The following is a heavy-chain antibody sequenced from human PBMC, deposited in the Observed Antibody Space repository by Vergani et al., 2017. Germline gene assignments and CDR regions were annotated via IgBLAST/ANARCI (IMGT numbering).Heavy chain of an antibody. V-gene: IGHV3-13*01. CDR1: GFTFSTYD. J-gene: IGHJ4*02. CDR2: IGTAGDT. Sequence: EVQLVESGGGLVQPGGSLRLSCAASGFTFSTYDMHWVRQATGKGLEWVSAIGTAGDTYYPGSVKGRITISRENAKNSLNLQMNGLRAGDTAVYYCARRDSSSPALDYWGQGTLVTVSS. CDR3: ARRDSSSPALDY. D-gene: IGHD6-6*01.